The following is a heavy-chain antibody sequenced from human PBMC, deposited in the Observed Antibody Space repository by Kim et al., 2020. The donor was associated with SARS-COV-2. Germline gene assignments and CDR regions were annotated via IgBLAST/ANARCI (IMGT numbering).Heavy chain of an antibody. D-gene: IGHD6-13*01. Sequence: SQTLSLTCAISGDRVSSNSDSWNWIRQSPSRGLEWLGRTFYRSKWSSDYALSVRSRININSDISKNQFSLQLNSVTPEDTAVYYCAREASSRDYYFDYWGQGILVIVSS. CDR1: GDRVSSNSDS. V-gene: IGHV6-1*01. J-gene: IGHJ4*02. CDR3: AREASSRDYYFDY. CDR2: TFYRSKWSS.